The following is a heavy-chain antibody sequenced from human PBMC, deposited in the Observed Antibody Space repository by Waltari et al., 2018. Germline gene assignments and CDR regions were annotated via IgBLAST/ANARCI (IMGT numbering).Heavy chain of an antibody. V-gene: IGHV3-23*04. CDR2: ISGSGGST. D-gene: IGHD6-19*01. Sequence: EVQLVESGGGLVQPGGSLRLSCAASGFTFSSYAMSWVRQAPGKGLEWVSAISGSGGSTYDADSVKGRFTISRDNSKNTLYLQMNSLRAEDTAVYYCAKVRGSGWYSTKGAFDIWGQGTMVTVSS. J-gene: IGHJ3*02. CDR3: AKVRGSGWYSTKGAFDI. CDR1: GFTFSSYA.